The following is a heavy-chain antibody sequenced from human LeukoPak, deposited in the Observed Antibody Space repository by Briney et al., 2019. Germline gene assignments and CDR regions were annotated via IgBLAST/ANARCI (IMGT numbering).Heavy chain of an antibody. CDR1: GFTFSSYA. CDR2: IFGSGGST. D-gene: IGHD6-19*01. Sequence: PGGSLRLSCAASGFTFSSYAMYWVRQGPGKGLEWASGIFGSGGSTHYADSVKGRFTISRDNSKNTVYLQMNSLRAEDTAVYYCAKTTTGYSSGRFPGWPVDYWGQGTLVTVSS. J-gene: IGHJ4*02. CDR3: AKTTTGYSSGRFPGWPVDY. V-gene: IGHV3-23*01.